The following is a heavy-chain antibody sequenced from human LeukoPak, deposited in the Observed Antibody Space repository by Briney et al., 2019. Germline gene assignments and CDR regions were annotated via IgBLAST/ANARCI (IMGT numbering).Heavy chain of an antibody. CDR3: ARGXALDTTGYYYY. Sequence: SETLSXTCXVSGGSISSXXWXXXXXPPXXGXXXXGXXXXXXXTXXXPXLQXXXXXSVXXXKRQFSLKLSSVTAADXXVYYCARGXALDTTGYYYYWGQGIRVTVSS. CDR1: GGSISSXX. J-gene: IGHJ4*02. D-gene: IGHD3-22*01. V-gene: IGHV4-59*01. CDR2: XXXXXXT.